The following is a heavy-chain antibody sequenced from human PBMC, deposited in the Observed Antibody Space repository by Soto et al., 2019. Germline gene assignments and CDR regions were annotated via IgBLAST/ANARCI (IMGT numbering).Heavy chain of an antibody. CDR3: ANDTDTSQNTRLGS. V-gene: IGHV3-30*18. D-gene: IGHD2-8*02. Sequence: QVQLVESGGGVVQPGRSLRLSCAASVFTFSNFGMHWVRQAPGTGLEWVASLSYDGSSKYYVDSVKGRFTISRDNSEDTLYLQMDILRAEDTAFYYCANDTDTSQNTRLGSWGQGTLVTVSS. CDR2: LSYDGSSK. J-gene: IGHJ4*02. CDR1: VFTFSNFG.